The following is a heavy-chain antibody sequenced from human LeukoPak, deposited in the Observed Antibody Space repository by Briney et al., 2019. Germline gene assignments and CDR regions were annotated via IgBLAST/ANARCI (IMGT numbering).Heavy chain of an antibody. Sequence: PSETLSLTCAVYGGSFSGYYWSWIRQLPGKGLEWIGEINHSGSTNYNPSLKSRVTISVDTSKNQFSLKLSSVTAADTAVYYCARAVLRNWFDPWGQGTLVTVSS. CDR3: ARAVLRNWFDP. J-gene: IGHJ5*02. CDR1: GGSFSGYY. D-gene: IGHD3-10*01. CDR2: INHSGST. V-gene: IGHV4-34*01.